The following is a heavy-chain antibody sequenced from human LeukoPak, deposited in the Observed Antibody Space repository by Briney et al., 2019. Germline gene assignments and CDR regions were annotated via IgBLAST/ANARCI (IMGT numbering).Heavy chain of an antibody. Sequence: SVKVSCKASGGTFSSYAISWVRQAPGQGLEWMGRIIPILGIANYAQKFQGRVTITADKSTSTAYMELSSLRSEDTAVYYCARGARGNYYYYGMDVWGQGTTVTASS. J-gene: IGHJ6*02. CDR1: GGTFSSYA. CDR2: IIPILGIA. D-gene: IGHD2-15*01. CDR3: ARGARGNYYYYGMDV. V-gene: IGHV1-69*04.